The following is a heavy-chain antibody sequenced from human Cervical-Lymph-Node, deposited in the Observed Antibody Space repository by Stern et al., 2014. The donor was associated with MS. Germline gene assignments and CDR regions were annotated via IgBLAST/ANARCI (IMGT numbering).Heavy chain of an antibody. CDR1: GDTFSTHA. V-gene: IGHV1-69*09. CDR3: AREKSDCSGGSCFSSLDY. D-gene: IGHD2-15*01. Sequence: QVQLVQSGAEVKKPGSSVKVSCKSSGDTFSTHAISWVRQAPGQGLERMGRIIPTLVKTNYAQKFQGRLTIDPAESTSTAYMELSSLTPDDTAIYYCAREKSDCSGGSCFSSLDYWGQGTLVTVSS. CDR2: IIPTLVKT. J-gene: IGHJ4*02.